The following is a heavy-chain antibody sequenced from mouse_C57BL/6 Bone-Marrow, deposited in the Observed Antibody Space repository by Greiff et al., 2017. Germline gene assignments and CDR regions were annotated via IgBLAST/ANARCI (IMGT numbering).Heavy chain of an antibody. D-gene: IGHD3-2*02. J-gene: IGHJ4*01. CDR2: IWTGGGT. V-gene: IGHV2-9-1*01. CDR3: ARRGSGSPYYAMDY. CDR1: GFSLTSYA. Sequence: VQWVESGPGLVAPSQSLSITCTVSGFSLTSYAISWVRQPPGKGLEWLGVIWTGGGTNYNSALKSRLSISKDNSKSQVFLKMNSLQTDDTARYYCARRGSGSPYYAMDYWGQGTSVTVSS.